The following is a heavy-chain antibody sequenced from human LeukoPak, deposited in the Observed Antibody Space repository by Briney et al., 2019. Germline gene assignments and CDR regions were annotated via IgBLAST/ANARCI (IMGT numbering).Heavy chain of an antibody. CDR1: GFTFSNYA. CDR2: INGIGGST. J-gene: IGHJ4*02. CDR3: AKPARTDYADY. V-gene: IGHV3-23*01. Sequence: GGTLRLSCAASGFTFSNYAMNWVRQAPGKGLEWVSSINGIGGSTYYADSVKGRFTISRDNSKNTLYLQMNSLRAEDTAVYYCAKPARTDYADYWGQGTLVTVSS. D-gene: IGHD1-14*01.